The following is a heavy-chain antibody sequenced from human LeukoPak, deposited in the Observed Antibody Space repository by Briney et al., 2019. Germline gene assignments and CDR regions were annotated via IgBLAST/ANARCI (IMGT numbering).Heavy chain of an antibody. CDR1: GFSFSVYW. CDR3: AKDASSSWRWGAFDI. Sequence: GGSLRLSCAASGFSFSVYWMHWVRQAPGKGPVWVSRIKTDGSITDYADFVKGRFTISRDNAKNTLYLQMNSLRAEDTAVYYCAKDASSSWRWGAFDIWGQGIVVTVSS. D-gene: IGHD6-13*01. V-gene: IGHV3-74*01. J-gene: IGHJ3*02. CDR2: IKTDGSIT.